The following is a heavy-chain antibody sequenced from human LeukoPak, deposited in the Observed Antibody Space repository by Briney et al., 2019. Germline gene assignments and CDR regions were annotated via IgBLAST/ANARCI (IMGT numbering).Heavy chain of an antibody. D-gene: IGHD2-15*01. CDR2: MNPNSGNT. Sequence: ASVKVSCKASGYTFTSYDINWVRQATGQGLEWMGWMNPNSGNTGYAQKFQGRVTITRNTSISTAYMELSSLRSEDTAVYYCARSREDIVVVVAATVDAFDIWGQRTMVTVSS. CDR3: ARSREDIVVVVAATVDAFDI. J-gene: IGHJ3*02. CDR1: GYTFTSYD. V-gene: IGHV1-8*03.